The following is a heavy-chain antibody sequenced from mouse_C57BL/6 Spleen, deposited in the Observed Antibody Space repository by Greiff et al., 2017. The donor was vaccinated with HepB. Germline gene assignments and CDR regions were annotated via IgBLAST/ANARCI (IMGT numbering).Heavy chain of an antibody. CDR1: GFTFSDYG. CDR2: ISSGSSTI. CDR3: ASQAYYGNYEAWFAY. V-gene: IGHV5-17*01. J-gene: IGHJ3*01. Sequence: DVKLVESGGGLVKPGGSLKLSCAASGFTFSDYGMHWVRQAPEKGLEWVAYISSGSSTIYYADTVKGRFTISRDNAKNTLFLQMTSLRSEDTAMYYCASQAYYGNYEAWFAYWGQGTLVTVSA. D-gene: IGHD2-10*01.